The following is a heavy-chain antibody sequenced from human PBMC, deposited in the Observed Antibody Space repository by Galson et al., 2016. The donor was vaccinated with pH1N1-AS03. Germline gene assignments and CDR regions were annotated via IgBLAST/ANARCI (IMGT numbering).Heavy chain of an antibody. CDR2: IYWDDDK. CDR1: GFSLATSGVG. D-gene: IGHD2/OR15-2a*01. V-gene: IGHV2-5*02. Sequence: PALVKPTQTLTLTCAFSGFSLATSGVGVGWIRQPPGKALEWLALIYWDDDKLYHPSLKSRLTVTKDTSKNLVVLTLTDMDPVDTATYFCTRSRYYNTNLYYFDYWGQGTLVTVSS. J-gene: IGHJ4*02. CDR3: TRSRYYNTNLYYFDY.